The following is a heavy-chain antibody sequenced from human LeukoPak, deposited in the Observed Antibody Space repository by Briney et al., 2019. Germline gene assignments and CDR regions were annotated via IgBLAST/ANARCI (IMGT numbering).Heavy chain of an antibody. Sequence: GGSLRLSCAASGFTFSNAWMSWVRQAPGKGVEWVGRIKSKSDDGTAVYAAPVKGRFIISRDDSKDTLFLQMNSLKTEDTALYYCTTGLGLSDFWGQGTLVTVSS. D-gene: IGHD1-26*01. J-gene: IGHJ4*02. CDR1: GFTFSNAW. V-gene: IGHV3-15*01. CDR3: TTGLGLSDF. CDR2: IKSKSDDGTA.